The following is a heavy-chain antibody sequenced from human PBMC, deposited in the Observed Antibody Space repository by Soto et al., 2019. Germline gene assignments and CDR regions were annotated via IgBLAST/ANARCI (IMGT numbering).Heavy chain of an antibody. CDR3: ARGPGGPDGPGNY. CDR1: GYTFTSYA. J-gene: IGHJ4*02. V-gene: IGHV1-3*01. CDR2: INAGNGNT. Sequence: QVQLVQSGAEVKKPGASVKASCKASGYTFTSYAMHWVRQAPGQRLEWMGWINAGNGNTKYSQKFQGRVTITRDTSASSGYRELSSLRCKDTSVYYCARGPGGPDGPGNYWGQGTLVTVSS. D-gene: IGHD2-15*01.